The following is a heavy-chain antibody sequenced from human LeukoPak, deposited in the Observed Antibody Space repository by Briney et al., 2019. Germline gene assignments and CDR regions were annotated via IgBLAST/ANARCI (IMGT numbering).Heavy chain of an antibody. D-gene: IGHD3-10*01. V-gene: IGHV1-69*01. Sequence: IPIFGTANYAQKFQGRVTITADESTSTAYMELSSLRSEDTAVYYCARAPYGSGSYSGGYWGQGTLVTVSS. J-gene: IGHJ4*02. CDR3: ARAPYGSGSYSGGY. CDR2: IPIFGTA.